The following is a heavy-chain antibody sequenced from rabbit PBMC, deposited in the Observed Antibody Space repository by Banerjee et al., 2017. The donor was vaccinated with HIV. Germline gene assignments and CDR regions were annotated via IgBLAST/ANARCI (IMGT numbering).Heavy chain of an antibody. D-gene: IGHD1-1*01. CDR1: GFSFSSSYY. Sequence: QSLEESGGDLVKPGASLTLTCTASGFSFSSSYYMCWVRQAPGKGLEWIACIYAGSSGSTYYANWATGRFTISKTSSTTVTLQMTSLTAADTATYFCARDSIYVSSSDYPDWLDLWGPGTSSPS. CDR2: IYAGSSGST. J-gene: IGHJ5*01. CDR3: ARDSIYVSSSDYPDWLDL. V-gene: IGHV1S40*01.